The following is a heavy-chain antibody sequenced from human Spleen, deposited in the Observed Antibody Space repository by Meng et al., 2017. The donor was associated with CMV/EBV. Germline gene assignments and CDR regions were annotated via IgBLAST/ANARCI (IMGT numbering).Heavy chain of an antibody. CDR3: ARDRGWLQLLWYFDL. D-gene: IGHD5-24*01. CDR1: GGSISSYY. CDR2: IYTSGST. Sequence: HVQLQEAGPGLAQPSETLSPTCTGYGGSISSYYLSWIRQPAGKGLEWIGRIYTSGSTNYNPSLKSRVTMSVDTSKNQFSLKLSSVTAADTAVYYCARDRGWLQLLWYFDLWGRGTLVTVSS. V-gene: IGHV4-4*07. J-gene: IGHJ2*01.